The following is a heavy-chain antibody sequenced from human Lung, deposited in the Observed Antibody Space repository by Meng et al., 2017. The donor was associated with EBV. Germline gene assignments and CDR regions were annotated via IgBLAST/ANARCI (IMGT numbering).Heavy chain of an antibody. D-gene: IGHD4-17*01. CDR2: IYHSGST. J-gene: IGHJ4*02. V-gene: IGHV4-4*02. CDR1: GASHSRSDL. CDR3: ARGGMTTVTTYYFDY. Sequence: RPGPVKSSGTLSLTCVVSGASHSRSDLWSWVRQPPGKGLEWIGEIYHSGSTNYNPSLKSRVTISVDTSKNQFSLKLSSVTAADTAVYYCARGGMTTVTTYYFDYWGQGTLVTVSS.